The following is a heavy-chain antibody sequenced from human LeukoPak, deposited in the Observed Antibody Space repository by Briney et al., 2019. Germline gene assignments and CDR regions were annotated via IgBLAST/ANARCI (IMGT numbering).Heavy chain of an antibody. CDR2: IYPGDSDT. CDR1: GYSLTSYW. D-gene: IGHD2-2*01. Sequence: GESLKISCKGSGYSLTSYWIGWVRQMPGKGLEWMGIIYPGDSDTRYSPSFQGQVTISADKSISTAYLQWSSLKASDTAMYYCARLAVVDIVVVPAAMGPFDYWGQGTLVTVSS. CDR3: ARLAVVDIVVVPAAMGPFDY. J-gene: IGHJ4*02. V-gene: IGHV5-51*01.